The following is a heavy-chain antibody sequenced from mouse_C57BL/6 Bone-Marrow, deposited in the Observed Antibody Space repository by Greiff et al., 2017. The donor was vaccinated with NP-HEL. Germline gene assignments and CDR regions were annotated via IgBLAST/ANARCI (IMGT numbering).Heavy chain of an antibody. D-gene: IGHD2-4*01. V-gene: IGHV1-74*01. J-gene: IGHJ2*01. CDR2: IHPSDSDT. CDR1: GYTFTSYW. Sequence: QVQLQQPGAELVKPGASVKVSCKASGYTFTSYWMHWVKQRPGQGLEWIGRIHPSDSDTNYNQTFKGQATLTVDKSSSTAYMQLSSLTSEDSAVYYCAISPLRIDYGPYDFDYWGQGTTLTVSS. CDR3: AISPLRIDYGPYDFDY.